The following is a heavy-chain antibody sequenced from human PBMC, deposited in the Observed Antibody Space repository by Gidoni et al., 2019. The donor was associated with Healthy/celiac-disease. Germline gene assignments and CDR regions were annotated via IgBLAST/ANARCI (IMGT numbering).Heavy chain of an antibody. Sequence: QLQLQESGPGLVKPSETLSLTCTVSGGSISSSSYYWGWIRQPPGKGLEWIGSICYSGSTYYNPSLKSRVTISVDTSKNQFSLKLSSVTAADTAVYYCARQSGYSSSWLPLWYFDLWGRGTLVTVSS. CDR3: ARQSGYSSSWLPLWYFDL. J-gene: IGHJ2*01. V-gene: IGHV4-39*01. CDR1: GGSISSSSYY. D-gene: IGHD6-13*01. CDR2: ICYSGST.